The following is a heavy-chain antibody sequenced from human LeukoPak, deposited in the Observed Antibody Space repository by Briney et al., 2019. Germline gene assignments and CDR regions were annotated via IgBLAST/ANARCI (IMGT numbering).Heavy chain of an antibody. CDR1: GFTFSTFA. Sequence: GGSLRLSCAASGFTFSTFAMIWVRQPPGKGLEWVSSIFPSGGEIHYADSVRGRFTISRDNAKNSLYLQMNSLRAEDTAVYYCARVRRGYYYYMDVWGKGTTVTISS. CDR3: ARVRRGYYYYMDV. V-gene: IGHV3-21*01. CDR2: IFPSGGEI. D-gene: IGHD3-10*01. J-gene: IGHJ6*03.